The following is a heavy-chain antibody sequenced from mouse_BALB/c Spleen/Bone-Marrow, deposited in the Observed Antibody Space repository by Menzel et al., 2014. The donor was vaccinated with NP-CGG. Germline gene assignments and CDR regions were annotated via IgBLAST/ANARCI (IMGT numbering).Heavy chain of an antibody. CDR2: INPSNGRT. V-gene: IGHV1S81*02. CDR3: ARDGNYRYAMDY. CDR1: GFTFTSYW. D-gene: IGHD2-1*01. J-gene: IGHJ4*01. Sequence: QVQLKQSGAGLVKPGASVKLSCMASGFTFTSYWIHWVKQRPGQGPEWIGEINPSNGRTNYNEKFKSKATLTDDKSSSTAYMQLSSLTSEDSAVYYCARDGNYRYAMDYWGQGTSLTVSS.